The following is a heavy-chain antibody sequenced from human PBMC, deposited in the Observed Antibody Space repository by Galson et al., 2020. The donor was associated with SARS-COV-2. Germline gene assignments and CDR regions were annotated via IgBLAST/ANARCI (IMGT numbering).Heavy chain of an antibody. CDR2: INPNSGGT. D-gene: IGHD3-10*01. CDR1: GYTFTGYY. CDR3: ARGIWFGELSCEY. J-gene: IGHJ4*02. V-gene: IGHV1-2*02. Sequence: ASVKVSCKASGYTFTGYYMHWVRQAPGQGLEWMGWINPNSGGTNYAQKFQGRVTMTRDTSISTAYMELSRLRSDDTAVYYCARGIWFGELSCEYWGQGTLVTVSS.